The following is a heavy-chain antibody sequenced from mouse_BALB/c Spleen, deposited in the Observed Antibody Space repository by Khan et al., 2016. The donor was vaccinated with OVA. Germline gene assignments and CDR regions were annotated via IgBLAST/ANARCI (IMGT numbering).Heavy chain of an antibody. J-gene: IGHJ3*01. Sequence: EVQGVESGGDLVKPGGSLRLSCAASGFTFSTYGMSWVRQFPDKRLEWVATINSDGYYTYYPATLKGRFTISRNNAENTLYLQMSSLKSEDTAIYYCASHLTGSFAYWGHGTLVTVSA. V-gene: IGHV5-6*01. D-gene: IGHD4-1*01. CDR1: GFTFSTYG. CDR3: ASHLTGSFAY. CDR2: INSDGYYT.